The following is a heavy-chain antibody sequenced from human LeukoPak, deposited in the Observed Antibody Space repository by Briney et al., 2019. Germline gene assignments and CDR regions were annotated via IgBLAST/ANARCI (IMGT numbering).Heavy chain of an antibody. Sequence: ASVTVSCKASGYTFTSYGISWVRQAPGQGLEWMGWISTFNGHTYYAQRLQGRVTMTTDISTSTVYMELTSLTSDDTAMYYCAREDPVINWFDPWGQGTLVIVSS. CDR3: AREDPVINWFDP. CDR2: ISTFNGHT. J-gene: IGHJ5*02. V-gene: IGHV1-18*01. CDR1: GYTFTSYG.